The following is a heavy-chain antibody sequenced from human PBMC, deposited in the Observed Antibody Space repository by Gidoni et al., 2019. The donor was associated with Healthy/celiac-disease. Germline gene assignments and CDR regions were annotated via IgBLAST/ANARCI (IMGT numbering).Heavy chain of an antibody. CDR2: ISSSSSYI. CDR3: V. J-gene: IGHJ6*02. CDR1: GFTFSSYS. Sequence: EVPLVESGGGLVKPGGSLRLSCAASGFTFSSYSMNWVRQAPGKGLEWVSSISSSSSYIYYADSVKGRFTISRDNAKNSLDLQMNSHEHYYYYYGMDVWGQGTTVTVSS. V-gene: IGHV3-21*01.